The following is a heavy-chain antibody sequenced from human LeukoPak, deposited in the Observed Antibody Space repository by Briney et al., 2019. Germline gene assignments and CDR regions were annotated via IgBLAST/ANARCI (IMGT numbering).Heavy chain of an antibody. CDR3: ARGASSSSDYYYYDMDV. CDR2: IASDGSST. CDR1: GFTFSSYW. J-gene: IGHJ6*02. D-gene: IGHD6-6*01. V-gene: IGHV3-74*01. Sequence: GGSLRLSCAASGFTFSSYWMNWVRQAPGKGLVWVSRIASDGSSTTYADSVKGRFTISRDNAKNTLYLQMNSLRAEDTAVYYCARGASSSSDYYYYDMDVWGQGTTVTVSS.